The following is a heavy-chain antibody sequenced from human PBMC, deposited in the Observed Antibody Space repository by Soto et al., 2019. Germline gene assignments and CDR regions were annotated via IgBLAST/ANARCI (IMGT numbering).Heavy chain of an antibody. D-gene: IGHD3-3*01. CDR3: ASNMYYEPYAMDV. CDR2: IWYDGSNE. CDR1: GFTFSYYG. Sequence: QVQLVESGGGVVQPGRSLRLSCAASGFTFSYYGMHWVRQAPGKGLEWVAVIWYDGSNEYYADSVKGRFTISRDNSKNTLYRQMNSLRAEDTAAYYCASNMYYEPYAMDVWGQGTTVTVSS. V-gene: IGHV3-33*01. J-gene: IGHJ6*02.